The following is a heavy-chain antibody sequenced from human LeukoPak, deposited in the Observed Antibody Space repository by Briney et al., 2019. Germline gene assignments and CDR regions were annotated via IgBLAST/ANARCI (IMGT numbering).Heavy chain of an antibody. CDR3: ARAANIVATSPNYYYYYYMDV. D-gene: IGHD5-12*01. Sequence: SETLSLTCTVSGGSISSSSYYWGWIRQPPGKGLEWIGEINHSGSTNYNPSLKSRVTISVDTSKNQFSLKLSSVTAADTAVYYCARAANIVATSPNYYYYYYMDVWGKGTTVTVSS. CDR2: INHSGST. V-gene: IGHV4-39*07. CDR1: GGSISSSSYY. J-gene: IGHJ6*03.